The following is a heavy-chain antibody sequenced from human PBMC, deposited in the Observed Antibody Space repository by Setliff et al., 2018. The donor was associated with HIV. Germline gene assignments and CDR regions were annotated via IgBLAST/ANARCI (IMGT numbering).Heavy chain of an antibody. J-gene: IGHJ1*01. CDR2: IYHSGST. D-gene: IGHD2-21*01. Sequence: SETLSLTCAVSGYSISSGYYWGWIRQPPGKGLEWIGSIYHSGSTYYNPSLKSRVTISVDTSKNQFSLKLSSVTAADTAVYYCARSPPRGLRWYPSGNEYSQHWGQGTQVTVSS. CDR3: ARSPPRGLRWYPSGNEYSQH. V-gene: IGHV4-38-2*01. CDR1: GYSISSGYY.